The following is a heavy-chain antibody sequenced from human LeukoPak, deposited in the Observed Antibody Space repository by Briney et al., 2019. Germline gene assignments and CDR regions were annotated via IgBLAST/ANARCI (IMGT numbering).Heavy chain of an antibody. Sequence: SGGSLRLSCAASGFTFSGSAMHWVRQASGKGLEWVGRIRSKANSYATAYAASVKGRFTISRDDSKNTAYLQMNSLKTEDTAVYYCTRQYPYDSSGYYYPTFDYWGQGTLVTVSS. J-gene: IGHJ4*02. CDR1: GFTFSGSA. CDR3: TRQYPYDSSGYYYPTFDY. D-gene: IGHD3-22*01. V-gene: IGHV3-73*01. CDR2: IRSKANSYAT.